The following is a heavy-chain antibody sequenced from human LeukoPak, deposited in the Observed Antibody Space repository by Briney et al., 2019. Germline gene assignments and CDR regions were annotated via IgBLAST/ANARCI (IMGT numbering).Heavy chain of an antibody. CDR1: GFTFSSYG. CDR3: AREYYYDSSGYLDY. J-gene: IGHJ4*02. Sequence: GGSLRLSCAASGFTFSSYGMHWVRQAPGKGLEWVSYISSSSSTIYYADSVKGRFTISRDNAKNSLYLQMNSLRDEDTAVYYCAREYYYDSSGYLDYWGQGTLVTVSS. CDR2: ISSSSSTI. D-gene: IGHD3-22*01. V-gene: IGHV3-48*02.